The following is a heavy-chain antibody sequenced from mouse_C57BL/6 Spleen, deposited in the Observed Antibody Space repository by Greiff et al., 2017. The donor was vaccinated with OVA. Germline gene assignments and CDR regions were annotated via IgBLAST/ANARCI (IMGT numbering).Heavy chain of an antibody. V-gene: IGHV5-9-1*02. CDR3: TRDQGDYDGYYAMDY. D-gene: IGHD2-4*01. J-gene: IGHJ4*01. CDR2: ISSGGDYI. CDR1: GFTFSSYA. Sequence: EVMLVESGEGLVKPGGSLKLSCAASGFTFSSYAMSWVRQTPEKRLEWVAYISSGGDYIYYADTVKGRFTISRDNARNTLYLQMSSLKSEDTAMYYCTRDQGDYDGYYAMDYWGQGTSVTVSS.